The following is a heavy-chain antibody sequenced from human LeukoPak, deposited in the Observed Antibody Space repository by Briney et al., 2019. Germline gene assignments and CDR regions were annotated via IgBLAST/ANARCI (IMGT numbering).Heavy chain of an antibody. Sequence: GGSLRLSCAASGFTFSSYWMHWVRQAPGKGLVWVSRINSDGSSASYADSVKGRFTISRDNAKNTLYLQMNSLRAEDTAVYYCARSAVGSSSNSELYWGQGTLVTVSS. CDR2: INSDGSSA. J-gene: IGHJ4*02. CDR3: ARSAVGSSSNSELY. D-gene: IGHD6-6*01. CDR1: GFTFSSYW. V-gene: IGHV3-74*01.